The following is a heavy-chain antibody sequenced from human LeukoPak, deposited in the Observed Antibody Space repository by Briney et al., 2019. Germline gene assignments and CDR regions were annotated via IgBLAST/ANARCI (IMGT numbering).Heavy chain of an antibody. CDR3: ARVQLGYCSGGSCYPSLGY. V-gene: IGHV4-61*01. Sequence: SETLSLTCTVSGGSVSSGSYYWSWIRQPPGKGLEWIGYIYYSGSTNYNPSLKSRVTISVDTSKNQFSLKLSSVTAADTAVYYCARVQLGYCSGGSCYPSLGYWGQGTLVTAPS. CDR2: IYYSGST. D-gene: IGHD2-15*01. J-gene: IGHJ4*02. CDR1: GGSVSSGSYY.